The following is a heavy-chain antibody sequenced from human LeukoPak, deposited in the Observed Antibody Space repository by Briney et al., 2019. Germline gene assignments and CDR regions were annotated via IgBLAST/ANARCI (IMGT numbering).Heavy chain of an antibody. Sequence: ASVTVSCTASGYTFTSYGISWVRQAPGQGLEWMGWISAYNGNTNYAQKLQGRVTMTTDTSTSTAYMELRSLRSDDTAVYYCARSRADYYDSSGYYFPWFDPWGQGTLVTVSS. CDR2: ISAYNGNT. CDR1: GYTFTSYG. J-gene: IGHJ5*02. D-gene: IGHD3-22*01. CDR3: ARSRADYYDSSGYYFPWFDP. V-gene: IGHV1-18*01.